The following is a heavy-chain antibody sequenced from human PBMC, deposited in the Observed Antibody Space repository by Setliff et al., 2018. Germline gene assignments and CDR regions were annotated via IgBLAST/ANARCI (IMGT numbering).Heavy chain of an antibody. V-gene: IGHV4-38-2*01. Sequence: VTLSLTCAVSGYSISSGFSWVWIRQSPGKGLEWIEEVNHRGDTNYSPCLRGRVTMTVDAAKKQLSLKISSMTAADAGVYYCRFWSGYYKDDYWGHGTLVTVSS. J-gene: IGHJ4*01. CDR3: RFWSGYYKDDY. CDR2: VNHRGDT. D-gene: IGHD3-3*01. CDR1: GYSISSGFS.